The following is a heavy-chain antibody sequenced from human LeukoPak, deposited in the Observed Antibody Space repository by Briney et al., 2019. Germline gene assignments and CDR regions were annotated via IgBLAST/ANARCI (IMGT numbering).Heavy chain of an antibody. D-gene: IGHD3-3*01. CDR1: GYTLTGYY. V-gene: IGHV1-2*02. Sequence: ASVKVSCKASGYTLTGYYMHWVRQAPGQGLEWMGWINPNSGGTNYAQKLQGRVTMTTDTSTSTAYMELRSLRSDDTAVYYCARDGYYDFWSGYRLYMDVWGKGTTVTVSS. J-gene: IGHJ6*03. CDR2: INPNSGGT. CDR3: ARDGYYDFWSGYRLYMDV.